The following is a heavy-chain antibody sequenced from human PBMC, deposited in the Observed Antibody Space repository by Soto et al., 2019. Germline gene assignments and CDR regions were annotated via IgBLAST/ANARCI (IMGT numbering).Heavy chain of an antibody. CDR3: ARESHDILTGPPWVWYFDL. CDR1: GGSFSGYY. V-gene: IGHV4-34*01. CDR2: INDRGSI. D-gene: IGHD3-9*01. Sequence: QVQLQQWGAGPLRPLETLSLTCGVSGGSFSGYYWAWIRQSPGKGLEWIGEINDRGSINYNPSLKSRVSILVGMSKYYYSLNVRSVTAADTAVYYCARESHDILTGPPWVWYFDLWGRGTLVTVSS. J-gene: IGHJ2*01.